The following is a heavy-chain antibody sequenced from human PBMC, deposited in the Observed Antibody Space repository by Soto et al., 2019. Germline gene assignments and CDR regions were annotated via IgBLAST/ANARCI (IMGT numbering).Heavy chain of an antibody. J-gene: IGHJ4*02. CDR2: ISYDGSNK. D-gene: IGHD4-17*01. V-gene: IGHV3-30-3*01. CDR1: GFTFSSYA. Sequence: QVQLVESGGGGVRPGRSLRLSCAAAGFTFSSYAINWVRQAPGHGLEWVALISYDGSNKYYADSVKGRFTISRDTSKNTLYMQLNSLRAEDTTVYYCARGGDFIFRLYYWGQGTLVTVSS. CDR3: ARGGDFIFRLYY.